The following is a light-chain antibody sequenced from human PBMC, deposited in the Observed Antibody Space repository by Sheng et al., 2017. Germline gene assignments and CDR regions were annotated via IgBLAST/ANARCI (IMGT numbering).Light chain of an antibody. CDR2: GAS. CDR3: QQYTAWPYT. Sequence: EIVMTQSPATLSVSPGERATLSCRASQSVSSNLAWYQQKPGQAPRLLIYGASTRATGIPARFSGSGSGTEFILTISSLQSEDFAVYYCQQYTAWPYTFGQGTKLEI. J-gene: IGKJ2*01. CDR1: QSVSSN. V-gene: IGKV3-15*01.